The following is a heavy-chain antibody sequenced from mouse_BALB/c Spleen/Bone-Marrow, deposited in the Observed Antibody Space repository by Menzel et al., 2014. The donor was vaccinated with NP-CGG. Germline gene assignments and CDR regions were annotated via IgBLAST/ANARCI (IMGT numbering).Heavy chain of an antibody. D-gene: IGHD1-1*01. CDR1: GFTFTDYY. CDR3: ARDIGGITLDY. CDR2: IRNKANGYTT. V-gene: IGHV7-3*02. J-gene: IGHJ2*01. Sequence: EVKLMESGGGLVQPGGSLRLSCTTSGFTFTDYYVSWVRQPPGKALEWLGFIRNKANGYTTEFSASVKGRFTISRDNSQSILYLQMNTLRAEDSATYYCARDIGGITLDYWGQGTTLTVSS.